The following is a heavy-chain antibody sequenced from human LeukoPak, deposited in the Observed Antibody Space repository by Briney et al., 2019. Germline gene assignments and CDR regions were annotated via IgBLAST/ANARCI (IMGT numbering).Heavy chain of an antibody. D-gene: IGHD6-6*01. CDR2: IYTSGST. V-gene: IGHV4-4*07. Sequence: TSETLSLTCTVSGGSISSYYWSWIRQPAGKGLEWIGRIYTSGSTNYNPSLKSRVTMSVDTSKNQFSLKLSSVTAADTAVYYCAASIAARRSLDYWGQGTLVTVSS. CDR1: GGSISSYY. J-gene: IGHJ4*02. CDR3: AASIAARRSLDY.